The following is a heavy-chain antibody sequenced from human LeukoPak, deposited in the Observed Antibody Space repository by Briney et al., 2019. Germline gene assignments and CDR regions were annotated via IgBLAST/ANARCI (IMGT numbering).Heavy chain of an antibody. CDR1: GFTFSSYA. V-gene: IGHV3-23*01. CDR3: AKVTVVVPAAMGDGFDY. D-gene: IGHD2-2*01. J-gene: IGHJ4*02. CDR2: ISGSGGST. Sequence: GGSLRLPCAASGFTFSSYAMSWVRQAPGKGLEWVSGISGSGGSTNYADSVKGRFTISRDNSKNTLYLQMNSLRAEDTAVYYCAKVTVVVPAAMGDGFDYWGQGTLVTVSS.